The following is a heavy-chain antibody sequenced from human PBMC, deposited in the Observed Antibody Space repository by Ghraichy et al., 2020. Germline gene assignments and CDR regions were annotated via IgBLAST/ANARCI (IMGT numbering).Heavy chain of an antibody. CDR1: GGSISSSSYY. Sequence: GSLSLTCTVSGGSISSSSYYWGWIRQPPGKGLEWIGSIYYSGSTYYNPSLKSRVTISVDTSKNQFSLKLSSVTAADTAVYYCARHVKIVGATWIVDYWGQGTLVTVSS. CDR2: IYYSGST. V-gene: IGHV4-39*01. J-gene: IGHJ4*02. CDR3: ARHVKIVGATWIVDY. D-gene: IGHD1-26*01.